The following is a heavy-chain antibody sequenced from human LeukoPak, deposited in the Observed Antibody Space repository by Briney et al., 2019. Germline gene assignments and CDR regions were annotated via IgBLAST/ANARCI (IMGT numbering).Heavy chain of an antibody. Sequence: RGSLRVSCAASGFSFSSFAMTWVPQAPGKGLGWVSAISDRGGSTYNADSVRGRFTISRDTSKTTLFLKINSLRAENTAAYICAKDKRSSWYYFDYGGQGTLLTLPS. V-gene: IGHV3-23*01. CDR1: GFSFSSFA. J-gene: IGHJ4*02. D-gene: IGHD6-13*01. CDR3: AKDKRSSWYYFDY. CDR2: ISDRGGST.